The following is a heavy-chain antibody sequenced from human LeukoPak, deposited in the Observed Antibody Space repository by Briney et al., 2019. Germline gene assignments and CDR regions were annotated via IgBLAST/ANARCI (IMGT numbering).Heavy chain of an antibody. D-gene: IGHD1-14*01. CDR3: ATETNGRHYDY. V-gene: IGHV3-21*06. Sequence: GGSLRLSCTASGLTFSTSGFNWVRQAPGKGLEWVASIGPTGSDRYHAASIKGRFTISRDNANNFLYLQMNSLRAEDTAVYYCATETNGRHYDYWGQGTLLTVSS. J-gene: IGHJ4*02. CDR2: IGPTGSDR. CDR1: GLTFSTSG.